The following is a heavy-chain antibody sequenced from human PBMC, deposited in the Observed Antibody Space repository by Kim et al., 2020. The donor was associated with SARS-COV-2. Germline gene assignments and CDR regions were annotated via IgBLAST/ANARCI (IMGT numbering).Heavy chain of an antibody. D-gene: IGHD6-13*01. CDR1: GGTFSSYA. V-gene: IGHV1-69*13. J-gene: IGHJ4*02. CDR2: IIPIFGTA. CDR3: ARFSPYAAAGTWFDY. Sequence: SVKVSCKASGGTFSSYAISWVRQAPGQGLEWMGGIIPIFGTANYAQKFQGRVTITADESTSTAYMELSSLRSEDTAVYYCARFSPYAAAGTWFDYWGQGTLVTVSS.